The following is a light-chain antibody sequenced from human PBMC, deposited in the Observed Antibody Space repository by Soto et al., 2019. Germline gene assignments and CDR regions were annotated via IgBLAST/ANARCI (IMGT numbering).Light chain of an antibody. CDR2: AVS. V-gene: IGKV3-15*01. Sequence: EIMMTQSPGTLSASPGERATLSCRASQSVSSNLAWYQQKPGQAPRLLIYAVSTRATGIPARFSGSGSGTEFTLTIRSLQSEDFAVYYCQQYNKWPLTFGQGTKVEIK. J-gene: IGKJ1*01. CDR3: QQYNKWPLT. CDR1: QSVSSN.